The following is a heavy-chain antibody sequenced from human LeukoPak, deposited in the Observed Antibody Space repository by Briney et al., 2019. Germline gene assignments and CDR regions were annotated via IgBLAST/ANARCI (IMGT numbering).Heavy chain of an antibody. J-gene: IGHJ6*02. CDR2: IYHSGAT. Sequence: SETLSLTCTVSGGSISSYYWGWIRQPPGKGLEWIGCIYHSGATYYNSSLKSRVIISVDTSKNQFSLKLSSVTAADTAVYYCARQYSRGWDYHYGLDAWGQGTPVTVSS. D-gene: IGHD6-19*01. V-gene: IGHV4-39*01. CDR3: ARQYSRGWDYHYGLDA. CDR1: GGSISSYY.